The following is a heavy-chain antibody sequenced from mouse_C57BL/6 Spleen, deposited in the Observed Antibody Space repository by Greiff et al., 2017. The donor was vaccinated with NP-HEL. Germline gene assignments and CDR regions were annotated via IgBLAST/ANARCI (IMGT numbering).Heavy chain of an antibody. J-gene: IGHJ2*01. V-gene: IGHV10-1*01. CDR1: GFSFNTYA. CDR2: IRSKSNNYAT. CDR3: VSSVGGYYFDY. D-gene: IGHD1-1*02. Sequence: EVKLMESGGGLVQPKGSLKLSCAASGFSFNTYAMNWVRQAPGKGLEWVARIRSKSNNYATYYADSVKDRFTISRDDSESMLYLQMNNLKTEDTAMYYCVSSVGGYYFDYWGQGTTLTVSS.